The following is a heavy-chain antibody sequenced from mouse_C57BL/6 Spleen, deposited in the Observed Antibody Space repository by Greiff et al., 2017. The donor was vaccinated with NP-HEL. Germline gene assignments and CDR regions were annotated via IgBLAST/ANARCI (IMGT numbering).Heavy chain of an antibody. J-gene: IGHJ3*01. CDR3: TRDRGTGFAY. CDR1: GFTFSSSA. V-gene: IGHV5-9-1*02. CDR2: ISSGGDYI. D-gene: IGHD3-1*01. Sequence: EVQGVESGEGLVKPGGSLKLSCAASGFTFSSSAMSWVRQTPEKRLEWVAYISSGGDYIYYADTVKGRFTISRDNARNTLYLQMSSLKSEDTAMYYCTRDRGTGFAYWGQGTLVTVSA.